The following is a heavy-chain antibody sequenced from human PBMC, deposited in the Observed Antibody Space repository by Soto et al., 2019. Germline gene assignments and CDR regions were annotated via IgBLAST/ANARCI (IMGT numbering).Heavy chain of an antibody. V-gene: IGHV1-18*04. J-gene: IGHJ4*02. CDR2: ISAYNGNT. D-gene: IGHD3-3*01. Sequence: ASVKVSCKASGYTFTSYGISWVRQAPGQGLEWMGWISAYNGNTNYAQKLQGRVTMTTDTSTSTAYMELRSLRSDDTAVYYCARDARARHDFWSGYYKYYFDYWGQGTLVTVAS. CDR1: GYTFTSYG. CDR3: ARDARARHDFWSGYYKYYFDY.